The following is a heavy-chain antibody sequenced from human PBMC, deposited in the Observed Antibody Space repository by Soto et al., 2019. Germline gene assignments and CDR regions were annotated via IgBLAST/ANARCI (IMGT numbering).Heavy chain of an antibody. Sequence: GASVKVSCKASGYTFTSYAMHWVRQAPGQRLEWMGWINAGNGNTKYSRKFQGRVTITRDTSASTAYMELSSLRSEDTAVYYCARDRRPYNWNYEERDAFDIWGQGTMVTVSS. CDR1: GYTFTSYA. J-gene: IGHJ3*02. CDR2: INAGNGNT. CDR3: ARDRRPYNWNYEERDAFDI. V-gene: IGHV1-3*01. D-gene: IGHD1-7*01.